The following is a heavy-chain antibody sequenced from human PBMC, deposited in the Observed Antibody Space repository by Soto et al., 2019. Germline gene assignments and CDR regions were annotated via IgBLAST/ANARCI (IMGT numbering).Heavy chain of an antibody. D-gene: IGHD5-18*01. CDR1: GGSITSGDNY. CDR3: ARETYTYGQYQYYYYGLDV. Sequence: PSETLSLTCTVSGGSITSGDNYWSWIRQPPGKGLEWIGYIYYSGHTYYNPSLKSRLTISVDTSKNHFSLKLSSVTAADTAVYYCARETYTYGQYQYYYYGLDVWGQGTTVTVSS. J-gene: IGHJ6*02. V-gene: IGHV4-30-4*01. CDR2: IYYSGHT.